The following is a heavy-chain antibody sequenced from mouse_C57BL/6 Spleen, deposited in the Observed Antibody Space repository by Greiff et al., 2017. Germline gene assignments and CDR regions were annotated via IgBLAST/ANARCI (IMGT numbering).Heavy chain of an antibody. D-gene: IGHD4-1*01. CDR1: GYSITSGYY. Sequence: EVKLMESGPGLVKPSQSLSLTCSVTGYSITSGYYWNWIRQFPGNKLEWMGYISYDGSNNYNPSLKNRISITRDTSKNQFFLKLNSVTTEDTATYYCARDGTGPNWYFDVWGTGTTVTVSS. J-gene: IGHJ1*03. CDR2: ISYDGSN. V-gene: IGHV3-6*01. CDR3: ARDGTGPNWYFDV.